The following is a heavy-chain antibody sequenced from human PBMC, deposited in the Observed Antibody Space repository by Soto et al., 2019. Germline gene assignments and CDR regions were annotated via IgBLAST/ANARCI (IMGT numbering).Heavy chain of an antibody. J-gene: IGHJ6*02. Sequence: LTCSVSGGSISSGYYYWSWIRQPPGKGLEWIGNSYYSGNTYYNPARQGRLLISLGSSKNQFSLNVRSVTAAAPAVYYCAGSSLLGLDVWGRGTWVPDSS. CDR1: GGSISSGYYY. CDR3: AGSSLLGLDV. CDR2: SYYSGNT. D-gene: IGHD1-26*01. V-gene: IGHV4-30-4*01.